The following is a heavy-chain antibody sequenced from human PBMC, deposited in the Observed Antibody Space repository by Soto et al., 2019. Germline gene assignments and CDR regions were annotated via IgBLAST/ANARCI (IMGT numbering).Heavy chain of an antibody. V-gene: IGHV1-2*02. CDR2: INPNSGGT. Sequence: GASVKVSCKASGYTFTGYYMHWVRQAPGQGLEWMGWINPNSGGTNYAQKFQGRVTMTRDTSISTAYMELSRLRSDDTAVYYCATERNGYSSSSDWLDPCGQGTLVTVYS. J-gene: IGHJ5*02. D-gene: IGHD6-6*01. CDR1: GYTFTGYY. CDR3: ATERNGYSSSSDWLDP.